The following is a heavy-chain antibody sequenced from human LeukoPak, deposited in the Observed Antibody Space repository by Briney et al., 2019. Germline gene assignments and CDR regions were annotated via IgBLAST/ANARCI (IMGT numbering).Heavy chain of an antibody. CDR3: ARGLSHGFDY. CDR1: GGSISRFY. CDR2: VYYSGST. J-gene: IGHJ4*02. V-gene: IGHV4-59*01. Sequence: KSSETLSLTCTISGGSISRFYWSWIRQPPGKGLEWIGYVYYSGSTNYNPSLKSRVTISVDTSKNQFSLKVSSVTAADTAVYYCARGLSHGFDYWGQGSLVTVSS.